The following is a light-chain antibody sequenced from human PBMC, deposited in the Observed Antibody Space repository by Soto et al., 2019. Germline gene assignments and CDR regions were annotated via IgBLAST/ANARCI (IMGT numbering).Light chain of an antibody. V-gene: IGLV2-14*01. Sequence: QSALTQPASVSGSPGQSITISCTGTSSDVGKYNYVSWYQQHPAKAPKLMIFEVSNRPSGVSNRFSGSKSGNTASLTISGLRTEDEADYYCQSYDRSSPVVFGGGTKLTVL. J-gene: IGLJ2*01. CDR1: SSDVGKYNY. CDR3: QSYDRSSPVV. CDR2: EVS.